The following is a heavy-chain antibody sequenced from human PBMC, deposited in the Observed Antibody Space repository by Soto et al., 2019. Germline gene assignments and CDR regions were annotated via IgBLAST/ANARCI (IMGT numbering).Heavy chain of an antibody. D-gene: IGHD3-9*01. J-gene: IGHJ6*02. CDR2: ISYDGSNK. Sequence: GGSLRLSCAASGFTFSRYGMHWVRQAPGKGLEWVAVISYDGSNKYYADSVKGRFTISRDNYKNTLYLQMNSLRAEETAVYYCAIDRRRQYYDVLAGPPYYYYGMEVWGRGTTIAVSS. CDR3: AIDRRRQYYDVLAGPPYYYYGMEV. V-gene: IGHV3-30*03. CDR1: GFTFSRYG.